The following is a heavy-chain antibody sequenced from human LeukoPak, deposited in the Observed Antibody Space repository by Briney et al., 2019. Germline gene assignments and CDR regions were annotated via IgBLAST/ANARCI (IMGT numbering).Heavy chain of an antibody. D-gene: IGHD4-11*01. J-gene: IGHJ3*02. CDR3: ARGNADAFDI. Sequence: GGSLRLSCAASGFTFSNYAMHWVRQPPGKGLEWVAIIWYDGSYKYYADSVKGRFTVSRDNSKNTLYLQVNSLTAEDTAVYYCARGNADAFDIWGQGTMVTVSS. CDR2: IWYDGSYK. CDR1: GFTFSNYA. V-gene: IGHV3-33*01.